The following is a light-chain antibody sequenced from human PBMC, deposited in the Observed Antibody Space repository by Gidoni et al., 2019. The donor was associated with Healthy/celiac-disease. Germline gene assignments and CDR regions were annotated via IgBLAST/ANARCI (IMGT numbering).Light chain of an antibody. Sequence: ESVLTQSAATLSLSPAERATLSCRASQSVSSYLAWYPQKPGQAPRVRIYDASNSATCLPARFSGSASGTDFPLTISSLSPEDSAFYYCQQRSNWPYTFGPGTKLEIK. CDR3: QQRSNWPYT. CDR1: QSVSSY. J-gene: IGKJ2*01. V-gene: IGKV3-11*01. CDR2: DAS.